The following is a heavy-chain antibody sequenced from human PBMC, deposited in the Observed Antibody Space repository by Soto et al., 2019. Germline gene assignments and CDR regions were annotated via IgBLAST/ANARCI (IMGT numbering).Heavy chain of an antibody. V-gene: IGHV1-18*01. J-gene: IGHJ4*02. CDR2: ISTYNGNT. CDR3: AREYCANGVCYLPDY. D-gene: IGHD2-8*01. Sequence: ASVKVSCKASGYTFTTYGTSWVRQAPGQGLEWMGWISTYNGNTYYTQKLQGRVTMTTDTSTNTAYMELTSLKSDDTAVYYCAREYCANGVCYLPDYWGQGTLVTVSS. CDR1: GYTFTTYG.